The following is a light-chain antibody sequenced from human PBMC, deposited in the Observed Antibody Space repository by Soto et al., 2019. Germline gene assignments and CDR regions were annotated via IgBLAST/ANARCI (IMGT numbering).Light chain of an antibody. Sequence: SYELTQPLSVSVALGQTARITCGGNNIGSKNVHWYQQKPGQAPVLVIYGDSNRPSGIPERFSGSNSGNTATLTISRAQAGDEADYDCQVWDSSTVFGGGTKLTVL. CDR2: GDS. CDR1: NIGSKN. CDR3: QVWDSSTV. V-gene: IGLV3-9*01. J-gene: IGLJ2*01.